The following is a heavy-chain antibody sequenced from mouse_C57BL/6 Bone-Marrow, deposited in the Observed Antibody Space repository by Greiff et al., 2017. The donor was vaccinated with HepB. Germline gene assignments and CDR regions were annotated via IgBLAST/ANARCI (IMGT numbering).Heavy chain of an antibody. CDR3: TRFDY. CDR2: IDPETGGT. Sequence: VQLQQSGAELVRPGASVTLSCTASGYTFTDYEMHWVKQTPVHGLEWIGAIDPETGGTAYNQKFKGKAILTPDKSSSTAYMELRSLTSEDSAVYYCTRFDYWGRGTTLTVTS. V-gene: IGHV1-15*01. J-gene: IGHJ2*01. CDR1: GYTFTDYE.